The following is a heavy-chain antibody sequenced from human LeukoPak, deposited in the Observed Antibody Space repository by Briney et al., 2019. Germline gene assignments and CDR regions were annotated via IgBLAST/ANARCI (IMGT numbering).Heavy chain of an antibody. V-gene: IGHV3-48*01. CDR1: GFPLSSYS. Sequence: GGSLRHSCAASGFPLSSYSINWVRQAPGKGLEWVSYISSSGSAIYYVDSVKGRFTVSRDNAKNSLFLQMNSPRAEDTAVYYCVRVKGSYDSWGKGALVTVSS. D-gene: IGHD2-15*01. CDR3: VRVKGSYDS. CDR2: ISSSGSAI. J-gene: IGHJ5*01.